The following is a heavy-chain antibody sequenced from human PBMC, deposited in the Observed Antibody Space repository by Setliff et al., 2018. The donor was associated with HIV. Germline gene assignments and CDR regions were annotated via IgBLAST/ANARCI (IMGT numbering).Heavy chain of an antibody. V-gene: IGHV4-61*05. D-gene: IGHD5-12*01. CDR2: IYYSGST. CDR1: GASIGRRSDC. Sequence: SESLSLTCTVSGASIGRRSDCWGWIRQPPGKGLEWIGYIYYSGSTNYNPSLKSRVTMSVDTSKNQFSLNLSSVTAADTAVYYCALDPGYRRDYWGQGTLVTVSS. J-gene: IGHJ4*02. CDR3: ALDPGYRRDY.